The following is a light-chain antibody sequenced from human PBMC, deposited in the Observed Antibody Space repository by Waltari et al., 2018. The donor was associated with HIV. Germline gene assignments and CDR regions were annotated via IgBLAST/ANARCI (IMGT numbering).Light chain of an antibody. J-gene: IGKJ5*01. CDR3: QQYGSSPIA. CDR2: GIS. CDR1: RSVSSNY. V-gene: IGKV3-20*01. Sequence: EIVLTQSPGTLSLSPGERATLSCRASRSVSSNYLAWYQHKPGQAPRPLIDGISSRATGIPDRFSGSGSGTDFTLTISGLEPEDFALYYCQQYGSSPIAFGQGTRLEIK.